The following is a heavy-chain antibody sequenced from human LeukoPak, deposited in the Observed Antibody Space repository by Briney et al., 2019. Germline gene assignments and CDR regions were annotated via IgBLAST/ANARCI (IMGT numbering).Heavy chain of an antibody. Sequence: RSGGSLRLSCAASGFTFSSHWISWVRQAPGKGLEWVAHINQDGSQKSYVDSVEGRFAISRDNAKNSLYLEMNSLRAEDTGTYYCARWRSHQSELDLWGQGTQATISS. CDR3: ARWRSHQSELDL. V-gene: IGHV3-7*01. CDR1: GFTFSSHW. J-gene: IGHJ5*02. CDR2: INQDGSQK. D-gene: IGHD1-7*01.